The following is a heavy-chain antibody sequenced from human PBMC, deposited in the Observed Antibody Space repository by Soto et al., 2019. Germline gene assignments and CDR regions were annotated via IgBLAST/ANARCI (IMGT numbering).Heavy chain of an antibody. Sequence: EVQLLESGGGLVQPGGSLKLSCAASEFTFSSYAMSWVRQAPGKGLEWVSGISGTGRVTNYAASVKGRFTISRDNPKNTLYLQMNSLRAEDTAVYYCAKDVHYDIVTGIEYFHHWGQGTLVTVSS. CDR3: AKDVHYDIVTGIEYFHH. CDR2: ISGTGRVT. D-gene: IGHD3-9*01. CDR1: EFTFSSYA. V-gene: IGHV3-23*01. J-gene: IGHJ1*01.